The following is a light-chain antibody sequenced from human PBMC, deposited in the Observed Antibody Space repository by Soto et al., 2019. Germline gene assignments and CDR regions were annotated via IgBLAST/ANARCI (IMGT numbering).Light chain of an antibody. Sequence: DIHMTQCPSTRSASVGDRVTITCRASQSISSWLAWYQQTPGKAPKLLIYDASSLESGVPSRFSGSGYGTEFTLPISSLQPDDFATYYCQQYNSYSPAWTFGQGTKVDIK. CDR3: QQYNSYSPAWT. CDR1: QSISSW. V-gene: IGKV1-5*01. CDR2: DAS. J-gene: IGKJ1*01.